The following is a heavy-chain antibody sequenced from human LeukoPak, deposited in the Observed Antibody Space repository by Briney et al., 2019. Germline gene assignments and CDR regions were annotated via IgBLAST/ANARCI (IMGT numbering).Heavy chain of an antibody. V-gene: IGHV1-3*01. CDR1: GFTLTSYA. CDR3: ARDMAYYYGSGSPGY. D-gene: IGHD3-10*01. J-gene: IGHJ4*02. CDR2: INAGNGNT. Sequence: ASVKVSCKASGFTLTSYAMHWVRQAPGQRLEWMGWINAGNGNTKYSQKFQGRVTITRDTSASTAYMELSSLRSEDTAVYYCARDMAYYYGSGSPGYWGQGTLVTVSS.